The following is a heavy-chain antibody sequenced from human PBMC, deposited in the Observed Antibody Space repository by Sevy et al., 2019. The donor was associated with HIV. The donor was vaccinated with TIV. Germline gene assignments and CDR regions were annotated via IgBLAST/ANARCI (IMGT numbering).Heavy chain of an antibody. V-gene: IGHV4-59*01. CDR1: GGSISSSY. CDR3: ARGLTTVTDY. Sequence: SETLSLTCTVSGGSISSSYWNWIRQPPGKGLEWIGYIYYSGSTNYNPSLKSRVTISIDTSKKQFSLKLSSVTAADTAVYYCARGLTTVTDYWGQGTLVTVSS. J-gene: IGHJ4*02. CDR2: IYYSGST. D-gene: IGHD4-17*01.